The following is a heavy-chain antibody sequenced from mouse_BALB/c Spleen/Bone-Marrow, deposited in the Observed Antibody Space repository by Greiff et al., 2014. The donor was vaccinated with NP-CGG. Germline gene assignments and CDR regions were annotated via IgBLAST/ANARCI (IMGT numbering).Heavy chain of an antibody. D-gene: IGHD1-1*01. CDR3: TKPSFYYGSSYWYFDV. CDR1: SFNIKDTY. Sequence: VQLKESGAELAKPGASVKLSCTASSFNIKDTYMHWVKQRPEQGLEWIGRIDPANGDTKYDPKFQGKATITADTSSNTAYLQLSSLTSEDTAVYYCTKPSFYYGSSYWYFDVWGAGTTVTVSS. V-gene: IGHV14-3*02. J-gene: IGHJ1*01. CDR2: IDPANGDT.